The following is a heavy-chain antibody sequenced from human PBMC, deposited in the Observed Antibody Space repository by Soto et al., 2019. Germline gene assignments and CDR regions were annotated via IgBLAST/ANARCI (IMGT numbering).Heavy chain of an antibody. CDR3: ARDGGDCSSVSCLASVYFGFDV. Sequence: GGSLRLSCAASGFTVSSYYMSWVRQAPGKGLEWVSAIYSGGSTYYTDSVEGRFTISRDISKNTLYPQMNSLRVDDTAVYFCARDGGDCSSVSCLASVYFGFDVWGQGTTVTVSS. CDR2: IYSGGST. V-gene: IGHV3-53*01. J-gene: IGHJ6*02. D-gene: IGHD2-15*01. CDR1: GFTVSSYY.